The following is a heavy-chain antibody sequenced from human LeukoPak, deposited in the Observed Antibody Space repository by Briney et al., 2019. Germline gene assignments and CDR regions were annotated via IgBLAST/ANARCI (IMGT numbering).Heavy chain of an antibody. CDR3: ARGVGYSGSYFGY. D-gene: IGHD1-26*01. Sequence: SETLSLTCTVSGGSISSYYWSWIRQPPGKGLEWIGYIYYSGSTNYNPSLKSRVTISVDTSKNQFSLKLSSVTAADTAVYYCARGVGYSGSYFGYWGQGTLVTVSS. CDR1: GGSISSYY. J-gene: IGHJ4*02. V-gene: IGHV4-59*01. CDR2: IYYSGST.